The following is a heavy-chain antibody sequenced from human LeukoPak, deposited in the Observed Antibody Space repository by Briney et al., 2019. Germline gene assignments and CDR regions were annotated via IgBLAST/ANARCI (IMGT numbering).Heavy chain of an antibody. D-gene: IGHD5-12*01. CDR2: IRTKTYSQTT. Sequence: GGSLRLSCTASGFIFRDHAMSWFRQAPGKGLEWVGFIRTKTYSQTTEYAASVKGRFTISRDDSTSIAYLQMNSLKTEDTAVYYYSRNSGTLTGWPFDIWGQGTMVTVSS. CDR1: GFIFRDHA. J-gene: IGHJ3*02. V-gene: IGHV3-49*03. CDR3: SRNSGTLTGWPFDI.